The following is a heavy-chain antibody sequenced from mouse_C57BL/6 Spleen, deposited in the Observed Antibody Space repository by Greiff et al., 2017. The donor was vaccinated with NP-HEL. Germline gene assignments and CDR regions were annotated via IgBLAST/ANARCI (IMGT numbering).Heavy chain of an antibody. CDR1: GYTFTDYY. V-gene: IGHV1-19*01. J-gene: IGHJ4*01. D-gene: IGHD3-1*01. CDR3: SRTALYYAMDY. CDR2: INPYNGGT. Sequence: EVQLQQSGPVLVKPGASVKMSCKASGYTFTDYYMNWVKQSHGKSPEWIGVINPYNGGTSYNQKFKGKATLTVDKSSSTAYMELNSLTSEDSAVYYWSRTALYYAMDYWGQGTSVTVSS.